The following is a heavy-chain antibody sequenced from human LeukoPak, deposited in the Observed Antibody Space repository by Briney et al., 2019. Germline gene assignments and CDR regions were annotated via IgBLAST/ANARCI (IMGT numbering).Heavy chain of an antibody. CDR3: AKAYDILTGYESTFDY. CDR1: GFTFDDYA. D-gene: IGHD3-9*01. V-gene: IGHV3-9*01. Sequence: GRSLRLPCAASGFTFDDYAMHWVRQAPGKGLEWVSGISWNSGSIGYADSVKGRFTISRDNAKNSLYLQMNSLRAEDTALYYCAKAYDILTGYESTFDYWGQGTLVTVSS. J-gene: IGHJ4*02. CDR2: ISWNSGSI.